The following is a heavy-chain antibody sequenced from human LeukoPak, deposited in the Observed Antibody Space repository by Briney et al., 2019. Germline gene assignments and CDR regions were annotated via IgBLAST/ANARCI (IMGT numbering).Heavy chain of an antibody. V-gene: IGHV1-2*02. CDR1: GYTFTGYC. D-gene: IGHD6-13*01. CDR2: INPNSGGT. CDR3: ARPKTQQLSSLDY. J-gene: IGHJ4*02. Sequence: ASVKVSCKASGYTFTGYCMHWVRQAPGQGLEWMGWINPNSGGTSYAQKFQGRVTMTRDTSIRIAYMELSRLRSDDTAVYYCARPKTQQLSSLDYWGQGTLVTVSS.